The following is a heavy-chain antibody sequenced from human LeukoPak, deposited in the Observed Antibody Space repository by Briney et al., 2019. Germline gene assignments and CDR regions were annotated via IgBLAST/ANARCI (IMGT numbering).Heavy chain of an antibody. Sequence: GGSLRLSCAASGFTFSSYGMHWVRQAPGKGLEWVAVISYDGSNKYYADSVKGRFTISRDNSKNTLYLQMNSLRAEDTAVYYCARGSNIWFGELLTAYWKYYFDYWGQGTLVTVSS. CDR2: ISYDGSNK. CDR3: ARGSNIWFGELLTAYWKYYFDY. CDR1: GFTFSSYG. J-gene: IGHJ4*02. V-gene: IGHV3-30*19. D-gene: IGHD3-10*01.